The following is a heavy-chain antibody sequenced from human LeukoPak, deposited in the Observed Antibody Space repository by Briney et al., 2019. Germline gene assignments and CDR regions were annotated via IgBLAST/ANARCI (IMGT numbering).Heavy chain of an antibody. J-gene: IGHJ5*02. D-gene: IGHD6-13*01. CDR2: MNPNSGNT. CDR3: AREGSSWYDGDWFDP. V-gene: IGHV1-8*02. CDR1: GYTFTNSY. Sequence: ASVKVSCKASGYTFTNSYIHWVRQAPGQVLEWMGWMNPNSGNTGYAQKFQGRVTMTRNTSISTAYMELSSLRSEDTAVYYCAREGSSWYDGDWFDPWGQGTLVTVSS.